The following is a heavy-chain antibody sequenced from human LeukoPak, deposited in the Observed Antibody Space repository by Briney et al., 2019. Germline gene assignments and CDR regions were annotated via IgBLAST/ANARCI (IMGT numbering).Heavy chain of an antibody. CDR3: AREIEEDGY. J-gene: IGHJ4*02. Sequence: SETLSLTCTVSGGSISSYYWSWIRQPPGKGLEWIGYIYYSGSTYYNPSLKSRVTISVDTSKNQFSLKLSSVTAADTAVYYCAREIEEDGYWGQGTLVTVSS. CDR1: GGSISSYY. CDR2: IYYSGST. V-gene: IGHV4-59*12. D-gene: IGHD2-15*01.